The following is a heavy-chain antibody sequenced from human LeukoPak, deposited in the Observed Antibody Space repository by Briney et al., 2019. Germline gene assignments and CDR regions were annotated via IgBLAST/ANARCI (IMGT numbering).Heavy chain of an antibody. CDR3: ARASSSWRSYFQH. J-gene: IGHJ1*01. Sequence: SVKVSCKASGGTFSSYAISWVRQAPGQGLEWMGGIIPIFGTANYAQKFQGRVTITTDESTSAAYMELSRVRSEDTAVYYCARASSSWRSYFQHWGQGTLVTVSS. CDR2: IIPIFGTA. D-gene: IGHD6-13*01. CDR1: GGTFSSYA. V-gene: IGHV1-69*05.